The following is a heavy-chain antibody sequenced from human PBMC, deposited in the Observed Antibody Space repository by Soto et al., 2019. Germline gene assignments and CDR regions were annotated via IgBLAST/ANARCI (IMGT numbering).Heavy chain of an antibody. CDR1: GYTFTSYA. V-gene: IGHV1-3*01. CDR3: ARVGYADTDAFDI. D-gene: IGHD5-18*01. Sequence: APVKVSCKASGYTFTSYAMHWVRQAPGQRLEWMGWINAGNGNTKYSQKFQGRVTITRDTSASTAYMELSSLRSEDTAVYYCARVGYADTDAFDIWGQGTMVTVSS. CDR2: INAGNGNT. J-gene: IGHJ3*02.